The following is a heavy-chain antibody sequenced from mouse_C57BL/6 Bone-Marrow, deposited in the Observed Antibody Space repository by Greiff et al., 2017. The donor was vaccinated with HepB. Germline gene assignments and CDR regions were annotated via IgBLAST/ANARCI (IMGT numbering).Heavy chain of an antibody. CDR2: INPSSGYT. D-gene: IGHD2-1*01. J-gene: IGHJ3*01. V-gene: IGHV1-7*01. Sequence: QVHVKQSGAELAKPGASVKLSCKASGYTFTSYWMHWVKQRPGQGLEWIGYINPSSGYTKYNQKFKDKATLTADKSSSTAYMQLSSLTYEDSAVYYCASGDGNYFFAYWGQGTLVTVSA. CDR3: ASGDGNYFFAY. CDR1: GYTFTSYW.